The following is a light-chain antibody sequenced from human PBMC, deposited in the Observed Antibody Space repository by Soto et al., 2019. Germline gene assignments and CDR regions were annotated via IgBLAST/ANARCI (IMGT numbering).Light chain of an antibody. J-gene: IGLJ2*01. CDR2: DDS. CDR3: QVWDSSSDHVV. V-gene: IGLV3-21*02. Sequence: SYELTQPPSVSVAPGQTARINCGGNNMGSKSVHWYQQKPGQAPVVVVYDDSDRPPGIPERFSGSNSGNTATLTIRRVEAGDEADYYCQVWDSSSDHVVFGGGTKVTVL. CDR1: NMGSKS.